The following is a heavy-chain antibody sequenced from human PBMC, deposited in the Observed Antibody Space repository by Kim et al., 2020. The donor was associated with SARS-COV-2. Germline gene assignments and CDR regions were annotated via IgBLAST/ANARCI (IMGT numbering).Heavy chain of an antibody. V-gene: IGHV1-18*01. Sequence: YARKLQGRVTMTTDTSTSTAYMELRSLRSDDTAVYYCARAIRNYYGSFDPWGQGTLVTVSS. D-gene: IGHD3-10*01. CDR3: ARAIRNYYGSFDP. J-gene: IGHJ5*02.